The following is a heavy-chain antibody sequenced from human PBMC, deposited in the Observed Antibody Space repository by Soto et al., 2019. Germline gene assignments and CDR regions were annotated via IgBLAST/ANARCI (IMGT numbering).Heavy chain of an antibody. Sequence: QVQLVESGGGVVQPGRSLRLSCAASGFTFSSYGMHWVRQAPGKGLEWVAVIWYDGSNKYYADSVKGRFTISRDNSKNTLYLQMNSLRAEDTAVYYCAREGAKDDYIWGSYRPDDAFDIWGQGTMVTVSS. V-gene: IGHV3-33*01. CDR2: IWYDGSNK. CDR3: AREGAKDDYIWGSYRPDDAFDI. J-gene: IGHJ3*02. D-gene: IGHD3-16*02. CDR1: GFTFSSYG.